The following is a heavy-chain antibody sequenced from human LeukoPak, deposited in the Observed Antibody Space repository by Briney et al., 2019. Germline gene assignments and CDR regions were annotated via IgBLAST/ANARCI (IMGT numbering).Heavy chain of an antibody. V-gene: IGHV1-69*04. CDR2: IIPILGIA. D-gene: IGHD3-22*01. Sequence: GVSVKVSCKASGGTFSSYAISWVRQAPGQGLEWMGRIIPILGIASYAQKFQGRVTITADKSTSTAYMELSSLRSEDTAVYYCARERYYYDSSGYPTAGYYYYGMDVWGQGTTVTVSS. CDR3: ARERYYYDSSGYPTAGYYYYGMDV. CDR1: GGTFSSYA. J-gene: IGHJ6*02.